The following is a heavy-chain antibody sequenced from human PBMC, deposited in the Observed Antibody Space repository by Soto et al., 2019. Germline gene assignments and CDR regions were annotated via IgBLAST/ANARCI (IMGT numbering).Heavy chain of an antibody. D-gene: IGHD3-3*01. J-gene: IGHJ4*02. V-gene: IGHV4-30-2*01. Sequence: SETLSLTCGVSGDTISTGGYSWAWIRQPPGKALELIGHTYHSGNPYYNPSLKSRVTISVDTSKNQFSLKLTSVTAADTAVYYCAREDDFWSGYLAYWGQGTLVTVSS. CDR1: GDTISTGGYS. CDR3: AREDDFWSGYLAY. CDR2: TYHSGNP.